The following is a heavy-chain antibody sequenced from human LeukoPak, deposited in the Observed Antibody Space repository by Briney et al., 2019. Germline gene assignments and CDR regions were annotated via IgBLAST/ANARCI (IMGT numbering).Heavy chain of an antibody. CDR3: ARDFRAIAKPGIIGTKYYFDY. CDR1: GYTFTGYY. J-gene: IGHJ4*02. Sequence: GASVKVSCKASGYTFTGYYMHWVRQAPGQGLEWMGWINPNSGGTNYAQKFQGRVTMTRDTSISTAYMELSRLRSDDTAVYYCARDFRAIAKPGIIGTKYYFDYWGQGTLVTVSS. CDR2: INPNSGGT. D-gene: IGHD1-7*01. V-gene: IGHV1-2*02.